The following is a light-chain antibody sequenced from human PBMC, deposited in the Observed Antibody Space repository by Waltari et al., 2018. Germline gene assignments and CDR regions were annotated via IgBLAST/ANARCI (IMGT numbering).Light chain of an antibody. CDR1: ISNIGADP. V-gene: IGLV1-44*01. CDR3: EAWDDSLGGPV. CDR2: NNN. Sequence: QSVLTQPPSASGTPGQRVTISCSGSISNIGADPVNWYQQLPGTAPKLLIYNNNKRSSGVPDRSSGSTSGTSASLAISGLQSEDEAVYYCEAWDDSLGGPVFGGGTKLTVL. J-gene: IGLJ2*01.